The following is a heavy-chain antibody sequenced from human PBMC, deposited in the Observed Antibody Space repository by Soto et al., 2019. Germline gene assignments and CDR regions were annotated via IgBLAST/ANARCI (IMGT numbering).Heavy chain of an antibody. Sequence: SQTLSLTCAISGDSVSSNSAAWNWIRRSPSRGLEWLGRTYYRPKWYNDYAVSVKSRITINPDTSKNQFSLQLNSVTPEDTAVYYCARGRDGYSMAWFGPWGQGTLVTVSS. D-gene: IGHD5-18*01. CDR3: ARGRDGYSMAWFGP. V-gene: IGHV6-1*01. J-gene: IGHJ5*02. CDR2: TYYRPKWYN. CDR1: GDSVSSNSAA.